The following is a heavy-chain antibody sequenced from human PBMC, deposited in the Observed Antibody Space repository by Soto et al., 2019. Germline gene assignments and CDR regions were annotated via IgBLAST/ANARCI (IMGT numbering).Heavy chain of an antibody. J-gene: IGHJ3*02. CDR2: IYSGGST. D-gene: IGHD3-22*01. Sequence: VGSLRLSCAASGFTVSSNYMSWVRQAPGKGLEWVSVIYSGGSTYYADSVKGRFTISRDNSKNTLYLQMNSLRAEDTAVYYCAREPYYYYDSSGYYSPPAFDIWGQGTMVTVSS. V-gene: IGHV3-53*01. CDR3: AREPYYYYDSSGYYSPPAFDI. CDR1: GFTVSSNY.